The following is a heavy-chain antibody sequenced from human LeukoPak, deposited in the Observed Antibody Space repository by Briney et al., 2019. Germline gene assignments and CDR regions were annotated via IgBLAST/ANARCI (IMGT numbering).Heavy chain of an antibody. J-gene: IGHJ4*02. CDR1: GYTSTGYY. CDR3: ARNRIVGATGRYYFDY. V-gene: IGHV1-2*02. Sequence: ASVKVSCKASGYTSTGYYMHWVRQAPGQGLEWMGWINPNSGGTNYAQKFQGRVTMTRDTSTSTVYMELSSLRSEDTAVYYCARNRIVGATGRYYFDYWGQGTLVTVSS. D-gene: IGHD1-26*01. CDR2: INPNSGGT.